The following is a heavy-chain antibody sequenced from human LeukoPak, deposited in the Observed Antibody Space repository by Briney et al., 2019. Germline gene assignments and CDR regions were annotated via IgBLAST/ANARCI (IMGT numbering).Heavy chain of an antibody. CDR2: INQDGSEP. CDR1: GFTFRGYW. CDR3: ARADWGSIDY. Sequence: PGGSLRLSCVASGFTFRGYWMSWVRQAPGKGLEWVAIINQDGSEPYYVDSVKGRFTISRDNAKDSLYLHVTILRAEDTAVYYCARADWGSIDYWGQGTLVTVSS. J-gene: IGHJ4*02. D-gene: IGHD7-27*01. V-gene: IGHV3-7*01.